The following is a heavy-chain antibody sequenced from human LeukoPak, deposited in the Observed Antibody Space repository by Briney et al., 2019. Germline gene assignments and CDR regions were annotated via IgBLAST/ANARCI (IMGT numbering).Heavy chain of an antibody. D-gene: IGHD3-10*01. V-gene: IGHV4-59*11. Sequence: PSETLSLTCPVSGGSITSHFWSWIRQPPGKGREWIGYIHYSGSTNYNPSLKSRVTISPDTSKNQLFLKLNSVTAADTAVYYCARLVWLGESPGSWFDSWGQGTPVTVSS. CDR1: GGSITSHF. J-gene: IGHJ5*01. CDR3: ARLVWLGESPGSWFDS. CDR2: IHYSGST.